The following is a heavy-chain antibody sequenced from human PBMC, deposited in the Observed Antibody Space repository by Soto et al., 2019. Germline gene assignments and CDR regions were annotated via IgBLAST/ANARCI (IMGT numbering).Heavy chain of an antibody. CDR2: ISWNSGLI. Sequence: GGSLRLSCAASGFRVDGYAMHWVRQAPGKGLEWVAGISWNSGLIGYADSVKGRFTISRDNSKKMLYLQMNSLRAEDTAVYYCAKTPGMRGWFDPWGQGT. V-gene: IGHV3-9*01. J-gene: IGHJ5*02. CDR3: AKTPGMRGWFDP. CDR1: GFRVDGYA.